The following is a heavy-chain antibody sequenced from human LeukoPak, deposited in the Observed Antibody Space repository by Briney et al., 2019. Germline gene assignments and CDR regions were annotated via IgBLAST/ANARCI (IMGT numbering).Heavy chain of an antibody. V-gene: IGHV4-59*12. Sequence: SETLSLTCTVSGGSISSYYWSWIRQPPGKGLEWIGYIYYSGSTNYNPSLKSRVTISVDTSKNQFSLKLSSVTAADTAVYYCARDLKGYCSGGSCHGSYFDYWGQGTLVTVSS. CDR3: ARDLKGYCSGGSCHGSYFDY. D-gene: IGHD2-15*01. J-gene: IGHJ4*02. CDR1: GGSISSYY. CDR2: IYYSGST.